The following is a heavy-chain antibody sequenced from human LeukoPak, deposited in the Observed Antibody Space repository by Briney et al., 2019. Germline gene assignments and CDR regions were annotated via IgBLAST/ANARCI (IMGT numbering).Heavy chain of an antibody. CDR3: AKELSASELLGFGELIDYYYGMDV. J-gene: IGHJ6*02. Sequence: GGSLRLSCAASGFTFSSYAMSWVRQAPGKGLEWVSGISWNSGSIGYADSVKGRFTISRDNAKNSLYLEMNSLRAEDTALYYCAKELSASELLGFGELIDYYYGMDVWGQGTTVTVSS. D-gene: IGHD3-10*01. CDR1: GFTFSSYA. V-gene: IGHV3-9*01. CDR2: ISWNSGSI.